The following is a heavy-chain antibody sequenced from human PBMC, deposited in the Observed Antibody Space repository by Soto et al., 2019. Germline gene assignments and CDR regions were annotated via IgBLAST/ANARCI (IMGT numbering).Heavy chain of an antibody. CDR2: INHSGST. J-gene: IGHJ5*02. CDR3: ARQGGGIVVVVAATDWFDP. D-gene: IGHD2-15*01. Sequence: PSETLSLTCAVYGGSFSGYYWSWIRQPPGKGLEWIGEINHSGSTNYNPSLKSRVTISVDTSKNQFSLKLSSVTAADTAVYYCARQGGGIVVVVAATDWFDPWGQGTLVTVSS. CDR1: GGSFSGYY. V-gene: IGHV4-34*01.